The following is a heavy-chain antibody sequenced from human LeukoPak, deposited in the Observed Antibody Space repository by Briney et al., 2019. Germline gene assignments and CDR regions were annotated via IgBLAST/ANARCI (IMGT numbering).Heavy chain of an antibody. CDR3: ARRQDYADYDLGAFDI. J-gene: IGHJ3*02. CDR1: GVSIRSYY. CDR2: IYYSGIT. V-gene: IGHV4-59*01. Sequence: SETLSLTCTVSGVSIRSYYWSWIRLPPGKGLEWIGYIYYSGITKYNPSLKSRFTISVDTSRNQVSLKLNSVTAADTAVYYCARRQDYADYDLGAFDIWGQGTMVTVSS. D-gene: IGHD4-17*01.